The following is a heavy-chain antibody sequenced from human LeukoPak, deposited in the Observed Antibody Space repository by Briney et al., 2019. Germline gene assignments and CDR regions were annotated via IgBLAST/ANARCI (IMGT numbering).Heavy chain of an antibody. CDR1: GGSFSGYY. Sequence: PSETLSLTCAVYGGSFSGYYWSWIRQPPGKGLEWIGEINHSGSTNYNPSLKSRVTISVDTSKNQFSLKLSSVTAADTAVYYCARSNIAAAGPTPEPFDYWGQGTLVTVSS. CDR3: ARSNIAAAGPTPEPFDY. V-gene: IGHV4-34*01. CDR2: INHSGST. J-gene: IGHJ4*02. D-gene: IGHD6-13*01.